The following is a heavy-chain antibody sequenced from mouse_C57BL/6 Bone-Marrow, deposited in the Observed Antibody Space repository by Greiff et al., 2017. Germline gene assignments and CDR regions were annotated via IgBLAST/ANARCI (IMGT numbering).Heavy chain of an antibody. D-gene: IGHD2-3*01. CDR3: AIDRWLLLFAY. CDR1: GYTFTSYG. J-gene: IGHJ3*01. Sequence: QVQLKQSGAELARPGASVKLSCKASGYTFTSYGISWVKQRTGQGLEWIGEIYPRSGNTYYNEKFKGKATQTADKSSSTAYMELRSLTSEDSAVYFCAIDRWLLLFAYWGQGTLVTVSA. V-gene: IGHV1-81*01. CDR2: IYPRSGNT.